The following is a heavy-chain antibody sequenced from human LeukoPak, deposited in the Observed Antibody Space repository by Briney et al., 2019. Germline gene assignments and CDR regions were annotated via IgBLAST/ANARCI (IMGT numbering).Heavy chain of an antibody. J-gene: IGHJ4*02. Sequence: PGGSLRLSCAASGFTFSSYTMHWVRQAPGKGLEWVACIHSDGSKKYYADSVKGRFTISRDNSKNTLSRQMNSLRAEDTAVYYCAKEPTSRGYNDIDYWGQGTLVTVSS. CDR1: GFTFSSYT. D-gene: IGHD3-22*01. CDR2: IHSDGSKK. V-gene: IGHV3-30*02. CDR3: AKEPTSRGYNDIDY.